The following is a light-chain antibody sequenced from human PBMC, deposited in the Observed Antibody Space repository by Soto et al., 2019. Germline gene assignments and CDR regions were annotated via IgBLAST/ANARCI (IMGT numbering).Light chain of an antibody. J-gene: IGLJ2*01. CDR3: CSYAGYYTLT. Sequence: QSVLTQPRSVSGSPGQSVTISCTGTSSDVGGYNHVSWHQQHPGKAPKLMIWDVTKRPSGVPDRFSGSKSGNTASLTISGLQAEDEADYYCCSYAGYYTLTFGGGTKLTVL. V-gene: IGLV2-11*01. CDR2: DVT. CDR1: SSDVGGYNH.